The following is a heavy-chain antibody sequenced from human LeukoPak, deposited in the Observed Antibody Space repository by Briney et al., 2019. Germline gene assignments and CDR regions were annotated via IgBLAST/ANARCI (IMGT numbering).Heavy chain of an antibody. CDR2: IYTSGST. D-gene: IGHD6-19*01. V-gene: IGHV4-4*07. CDR1: GGSISSYY. Sequence: SETLSLTCTVSGGSISSYYWSWIRQPAGKGLEWIGRIYTSGSTNYNPSLKSRVTMSVDTSKNQFSLKLSSVTAADTAVYYCARGNPGRLVQWLVRTNWYFDLWGRAPWSLSPQ. J-gene: IGHJ2*01. CDR3: ARGNPGRLVQWLVRTNWYFDL.